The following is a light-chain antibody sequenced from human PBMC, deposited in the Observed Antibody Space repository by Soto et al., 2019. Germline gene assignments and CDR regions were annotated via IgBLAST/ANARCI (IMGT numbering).Light chain of an antibody. Sequence: QSVLTQPASVSASPGQSIAISCTGTDSDIGGYDHVSWYQQHPGKAPKLLLYDVTNRPSGVSSRFSGSKAGRTASLTISGLQTEDEADYYCSSHTSSTALVFGTGTKLTVL. J-gene: IGLJ1*01. V-gene: IGLV2-14*03. CDR1: DSDIGGYDH. CDR2: DVT. CDR3: SSHTSSTALV.